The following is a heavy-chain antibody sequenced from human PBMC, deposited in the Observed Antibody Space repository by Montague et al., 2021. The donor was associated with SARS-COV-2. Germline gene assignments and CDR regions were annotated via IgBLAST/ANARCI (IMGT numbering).Heavy chain of an antibody. CDR1: GDSVSRNSAA. CDR3: ARTSASSDY. J-gene: IGHJ4*02. CDR2: TYYRSKWYN. V-gene: IGHV6-1*01. Sequence: CAISGDSVSRNSAAWNWIRQSPSIDLEWLGRTYYRSKWYNDYALSVTSRITINPDTSKNQVSLQLNSVTPEDTSLYYCARTSASSDYWGQGTLVTVSS. D-gene: IGHD1-26*01.